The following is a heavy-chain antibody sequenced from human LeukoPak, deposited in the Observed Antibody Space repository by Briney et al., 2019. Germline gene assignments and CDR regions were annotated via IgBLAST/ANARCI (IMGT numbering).Heavy chain of an antibody. V-gene: IGHV3-66*01. CDR1: GFTVSSNY. D-gene: IGHD2-8*02. J-gene: IGHJ6*02. CDR3: ARETGGYYYGMVV. CDR2: IYSGGST. Sequence: GGSLRLSCAASGFTVSSNYMIWVRPAPGKGLAWVAGIYSGGSTYYADSVKGRFTISGDNSKNTLYLQMNSLSAEDTAVYYCARETGGYYYGMVVWGRGATVSVSS.